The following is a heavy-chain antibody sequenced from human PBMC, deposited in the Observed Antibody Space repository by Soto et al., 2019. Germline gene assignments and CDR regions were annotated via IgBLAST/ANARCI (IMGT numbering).Heavy chain of an antibody. CDR3: AKRGPTYFDY. V-gene: IGHV3-23*01. Sequence: PGGSLRLSCAPSGFTFSSYGMHWVRQAPGKGLEWVAVISGSGGSKYYADSVKGRFTISRDNSKNTLYLQMNSLRAEDTAVYYCAKRGPTYFDYWGQGTLVTVSS. CDR2: ISGSGGSK. J-gene: IGHJ4*02. D-gene: IGHD1-26*01. CDR1: GFTFSSYG.